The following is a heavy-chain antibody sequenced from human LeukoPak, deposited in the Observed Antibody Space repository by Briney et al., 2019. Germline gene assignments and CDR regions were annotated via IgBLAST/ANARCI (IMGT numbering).Heavy chain of an antibody. V-gene: IGHV4-34*01. J-gene: IGHJ3*02. CDR1: GGSFSGYY. CDR2: INHSGST. Sequence: PSETLSLTCAVYGGSFSGYYWSWIRQPPGKGLEWIGEINHSGSTNYNPSLKSRVTISVDTSKNQFSLKLSSVTAADTAVYYCARESGSYGDYAFDIWGQGTMVTVSS. CDR3: ARESGSYGDYAFDI. D-gene: IGHD1-26*01.